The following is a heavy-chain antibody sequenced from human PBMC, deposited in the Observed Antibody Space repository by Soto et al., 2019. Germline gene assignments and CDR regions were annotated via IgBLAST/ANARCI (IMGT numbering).Heavy chain of an antibody. Sequence: QVQLQESGPGLVKPSKTLSLTCTVSGGSISSYYWSWIRQPLGKGLEWIGYIYYSGSTNYNPSLKSRVTISVDTSKNQFSLKLSSVTAADTAVYYCASGSGAYSSGWYYFDYWGQGTLVTVSS. D-gene: IGHD6-19*01. J-gene: IGHJ4*02. CDR2: IYYSGST. V-gene: IGHV4-59*01. CDR1: GGSISSYY. CDR3: ASGSGAYSSGWYYFDY.